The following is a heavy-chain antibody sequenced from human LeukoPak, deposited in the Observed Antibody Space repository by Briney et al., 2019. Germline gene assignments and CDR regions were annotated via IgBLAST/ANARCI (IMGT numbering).Heavy chain of an antibody. V-gene: IGHV4-59*01. Sequence: SETLSLTCTVSGGSISGYYWSWIRQPPEKGLEWIGYIYYRGNTNYNPSLQSRVTISVDTSKNQFSLKLSSVTAADTAVYYCAGRLWRRDGYNLSAFDIWGQGTMVTVSS. CDR2: IYYRGNT. CDR3: AGRLWRRDGYNLSAFDI. CDR1: GGSISGYY. D-gene: IGHD5-24*01. J-gene: IGHJ3*02.